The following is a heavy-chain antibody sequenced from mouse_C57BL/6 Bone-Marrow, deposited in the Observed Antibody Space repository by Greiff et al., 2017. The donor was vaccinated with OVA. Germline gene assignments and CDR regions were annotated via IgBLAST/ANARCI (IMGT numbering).Heavy chain of an antibody. CDR1: GYTFTSYW. V-gene: IGHV1-50*01. CDR2: IDPSDSYT. CDR3: ARWDWSCDY. D-gene: IGHD4-1*01. Sequence: QVQLQQPGAELVKPGASVKLSCKASGYTFTSYWMQWVKQRPGQGLEWIGEIDPSDSYTNYNQKFKGKATLTVDTSTSTAYMQLSSLTSEDSAVYYCARWDWSCDYWGQGTTLTVSS. J-gene: IGHJ2*01.